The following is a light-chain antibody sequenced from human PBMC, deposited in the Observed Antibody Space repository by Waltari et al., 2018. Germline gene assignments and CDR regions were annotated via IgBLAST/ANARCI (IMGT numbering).Light chain of an antibody. CDR3: QHYLRVPVT. Sequence: EIVLTQSPGTLSLSLGERATVSCRASPSVSRALAWYQQKPGQAPRLLIYGASTRATGIPDRFSGSGSGTDVRITISRREPDDVAVYYCQHYLRVPVTFGQGATVEI. V-gene: IGKV3-20*01. J-gene: IGKJ1*01. CDR1: PSVSRA. CDR2: GAS.